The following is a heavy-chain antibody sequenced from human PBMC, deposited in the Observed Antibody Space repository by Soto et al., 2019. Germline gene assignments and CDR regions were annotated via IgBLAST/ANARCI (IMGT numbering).Heavy chain of an antibody. D-gene: IGHD2-8*02. V-gene: IGHV4-4*07. CDR1: GASITGSAY. Sequence: PSETLSLPCTVSGASITGSAYWSWIRQPAGKGLEWIGRFSLSGTTNYNPSLRSRVTMSADVSKNQFSLRLTSVTAADTTLYYCARGMTPPGAPAWYYYASWSQGTLVTGSS. J-gene: IGHJ4*02. CDR3: ARGMTPPGAPAWYYYAS. CDR2: FSLSGTT.